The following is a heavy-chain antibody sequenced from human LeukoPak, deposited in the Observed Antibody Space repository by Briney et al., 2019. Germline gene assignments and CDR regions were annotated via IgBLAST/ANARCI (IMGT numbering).Heavy chain of an antibody. D-gene: IGHD3-10*01. Sequence: GESLKISCKGSGYSFTSYWIGWVRQMPGKGLEWMGIIYPGDSDTRYSPSFQGQVTISADKSISTAYLQWSSLKASDTAMYYCARTTMVRGVTRHFDYWGQGTLVTVSS. CDR2: IYPGDSDT. J-gene: IGHJ4*02. V-gene: IGHV5-51*01. CDR3: ARTTMVRGVTRHFDY. CDR1: GYSFTSYW.